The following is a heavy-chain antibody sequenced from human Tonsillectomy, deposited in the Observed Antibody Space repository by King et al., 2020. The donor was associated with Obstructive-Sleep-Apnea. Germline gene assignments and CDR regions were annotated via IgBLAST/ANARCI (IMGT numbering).Heavy chain of an antibody. Sequence: VQLVESGGGVVQPGRSLRLSCAASGFTFSNYGMHWVRQAPGKGLEWVADIWYDGSKKYNVDSVKGRFTISRDNSKNTLYLQMNSLRAEDTAVYYCAKDGYCSGTSCQGVYYDGMGVWGQGTTVTVSS. CDR1: GFTFSNYG. J-gene: IGHJ6*02. D-gene: IGHD2-2*01. V-gene: IGHV3-33*06. CDR3: AKDGYCSGTSCQGVYYDGMGV. CDR2: IWYDGSKK.